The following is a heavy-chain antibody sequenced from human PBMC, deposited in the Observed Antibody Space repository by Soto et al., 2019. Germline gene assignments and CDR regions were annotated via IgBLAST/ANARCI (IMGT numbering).Heavy chain of an antibody. CDR2: ISWDSRSV. CDR1: GFTFEDYA. J-gene: IGHJ3*02. Sequence: PGGSLRLSCAVSGFTFEDYAMHWVRQAPGKGLEWVSGISWDSRSVAYADPVKGRFTISRDNAENSLHLQMNSLRAENTAVYYCAKDSIRRSFSRSSTRARDAFDIWGQGTMVTVSS. CDR3: AKDSIRRSFSRSSTRARDAFDI. D-gene: IGHD6-6*01. V-gene: IGHV3-9*01.